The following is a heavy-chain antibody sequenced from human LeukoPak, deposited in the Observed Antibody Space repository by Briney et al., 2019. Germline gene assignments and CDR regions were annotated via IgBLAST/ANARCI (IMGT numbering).Heavy chain of an antibody. V-gene: IGHV3-30*02. D-gene: IGHD6-19*01. J-gene: IGHJ3*02. CDR3: AKDRYSSGWYSGSLDAFDI. CDR2: IRYDGSNK. Sequence: GGSLRVSCAASGFTFSSYGMHWVRQAPGKGLEWVAFIRYDGSNKYYADSVKGRFTISRDNSKNTLYLQMNSLRAEDTAVYYCAKDRYSSGWYSGSLDAFDIWGQGTMVTVSS. CDR1: GFTFSSYG.